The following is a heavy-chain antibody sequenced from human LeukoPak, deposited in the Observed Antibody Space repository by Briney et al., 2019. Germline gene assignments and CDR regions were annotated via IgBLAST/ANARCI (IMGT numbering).Heavy chain of an antibody. CDR1: GFTFDDYA. V-gene: IGHV3-9*01. D-gene: IGHD2-2*01. J-gene: IGHJ6*03. Sequence: GGSLRLSCAASGFTFDDYAMHWVRQAPGKGLEWVSGISWNSGSIGYADSVKGRFTISRDNSKNTLYLQMNSLRTEDTAVYYCAKEGGYQVITRYYFMDVWGKGTTVAVSS. CDR3: AKEGGYQVITRYYFMDV. CDR2: ISWNSGSI.